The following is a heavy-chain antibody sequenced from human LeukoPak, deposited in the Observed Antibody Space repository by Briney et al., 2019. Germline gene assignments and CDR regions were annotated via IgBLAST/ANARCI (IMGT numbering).Heavy chain of an antibody. CDR2: IYPGDSDT. J-gene: IGHJ4*02. CDR3: ARRSGNVVDEYYFDY. V-gene: IGHV5-51*01. Sequence: NHGESLKISCKGSGYSFTSYWIGWVRQMPGKGLEWMGIIYPGDSDTRYSPSFQGQVTISADKSISTAYLQWSSLKASDTAMYYCARRSGNVVDEYYFDYWGQGTLVTVSS. D-gene: IGHD2-2*01. CDR1: GYSFTSYW.